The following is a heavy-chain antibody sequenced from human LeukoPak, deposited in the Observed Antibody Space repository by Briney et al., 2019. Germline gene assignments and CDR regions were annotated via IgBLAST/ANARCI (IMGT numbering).Heavy chain of an antibody. Sequence: SETLSLTCAVSGGSISSGGYSWSWIRQPPGKGLEWIGYIYHSGSTYYNPSLKSRVTISVDRSKNQFSLQLNSVTPEDTAVYYCARGNDGYSSSVDYWGQGALVTVSS. V-gene: IGHV4-30-2*01. D-gene: IGHD6-19*01. CDR3: ARGNDGYSSSVDY. J-gene: IGHJ4*02. CDR1: GGSISSGGYS. CDR2: IYHSGST.